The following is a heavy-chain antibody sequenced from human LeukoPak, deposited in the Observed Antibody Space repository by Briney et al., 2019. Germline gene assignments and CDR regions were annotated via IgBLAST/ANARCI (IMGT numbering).Heavy chain of an antibody. D-gene: IGHD3-22*01. Sequence: GASVKVSCKTSGYTFTSYGINWVRQAPGQGLEWMGRISAHNGNANYAQKFQGRVTMTTDTLATTAYMELRSLRSEDTAVYYCARDPPTYYYDSSGQGEGYWGQGTLVTVSS. CDR1: GYTFTSYG. CDR2: ISAHNGNA. V-gene: IGHV1-18*01. CDR3: ARDPPTYYYDSSGQGEGY. J-gene: IGHJ4*02.